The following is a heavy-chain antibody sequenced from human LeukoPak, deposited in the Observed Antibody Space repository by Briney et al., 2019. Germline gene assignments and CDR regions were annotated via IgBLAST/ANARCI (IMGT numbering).Heavy chain of an antibody. Sequence: ASAKVSCKASGYTFTGYYMHWVRQAPGQGLEWMGRINPNSGGTNYAQKFQGRVTMTRDTSISTAYMELSRLRSDDTAVYYCARWGEDYYDSSGVVLDYWGQGTLVTVSS. D-gene: IGHD3-22*01. CDR3: ARWGEDYYDSSGVVLDY. CDR2: INPNSGGT. V-gene: IGHV1-2*06. J-gene: IGHJ4*02. CDR1: GYTFTGYY.